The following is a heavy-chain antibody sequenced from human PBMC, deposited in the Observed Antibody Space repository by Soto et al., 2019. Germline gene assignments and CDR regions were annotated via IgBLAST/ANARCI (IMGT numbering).Heavy chain of an antibody. V-gene: IGHV1-18*04. CDR1: GYIFSDYG. Sequence: QVQGMQSGAEVKKPGDSVKVSCKTSGYIFSDYGINWARQAPGQGLEWMGWISGDSGNANLAQKVQGRVTMTTDKSTRTAYMELRRLRSDDTAVYYCAKRTSGTTWGESDYWGQGTLVTVSS. J-gene: IGHJ4*02. CDR3: AKRTSGTTWGESDY. D-gene: IGHD4-17*01. CDR2: ISGDSGNA.